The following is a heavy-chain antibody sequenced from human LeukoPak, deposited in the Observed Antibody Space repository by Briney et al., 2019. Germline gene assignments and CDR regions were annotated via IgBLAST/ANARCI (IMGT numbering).Heavy chain of an antibody. J-gene: IGHJ4*02. V-gene: IGHV4-59*01. Sequence: SETLSLTCTVSGGSISSYSWSWIRQPPGKGLEWIWYIYYSGSTKYNPSLKSRVTISVDASKTLFSLKLNSVTAADTAVYYCARGSRELYYFDYWGQGTLVTVSS. CDR3: ARGSRELYYFDY. CDR2: IYYSGST. D-gene: IGHD1-7*01. CDR1: GGSISSYS.